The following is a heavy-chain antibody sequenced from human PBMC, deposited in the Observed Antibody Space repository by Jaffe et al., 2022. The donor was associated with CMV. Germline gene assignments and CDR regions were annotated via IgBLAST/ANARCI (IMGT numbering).Heavy chain of an antibody. CDR2: INHSGST. Sequence: QVQLQQWGAGLLKPSETLSLTCAVYGGSFSGYYWSWIRQPPGKGLEWIGEINHSGSTNYNPSLKSRVTISVDTSKNQFSLKLSSVTAADTAVYYCARVRIQLWLRLQQTGAGSCWFDPWGQGTLVTVSS. CDR1: GGSFSGYY. D-gene: IGHD5-18*01. J-gene: IGHJ5*02. CDR3: ARVRIQLWLRLQQTGAGSCWFDP. V-gene: IGHV4-34*01.